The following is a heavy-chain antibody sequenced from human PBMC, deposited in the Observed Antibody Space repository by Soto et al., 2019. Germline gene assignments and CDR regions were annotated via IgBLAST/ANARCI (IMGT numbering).Heavy chain of an antibody. V-gene: IGHV4-59*01. D-gene: IGHD1-1*01. J-gene: IGHJ4*02. CDR3: ARDEAYKGFDY. Sequence: SETLSLTCTVSGGSIISYYWSWIRQPPGKGLEWIGYIYYSGSTNYNPSLKSRVTISVDTSKNQFSLKLSSVTAADTAVYYCARDEAYKGFDYWGQGTLVTAS. CDR1: GGSIISYY. CDR2: IYYSGST.